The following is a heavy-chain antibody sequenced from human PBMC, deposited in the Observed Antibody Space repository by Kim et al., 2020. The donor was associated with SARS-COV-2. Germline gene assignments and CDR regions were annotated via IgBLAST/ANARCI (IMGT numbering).Heavy chain of an antibody. CDR1: GYTFTGYY. V-gene: IGHV1-2*04. CDR2: INPNSGGT. Sequence: ASVKVSCKASGYTFTGYYMHWVRQAPGQGLEWMGWINPNSGGTNYAQKFQGWVTMTRDTSISTAYMELSRLRSDDTAVYYCARDPNGIAAAGRAYYYYGMEVWGEGTTVTVSS. J-gene: IGHJ6*04. D-gene: IGHD6-13*01. CDR3: ARDPNGIAAAGRAYYYYGMEV.